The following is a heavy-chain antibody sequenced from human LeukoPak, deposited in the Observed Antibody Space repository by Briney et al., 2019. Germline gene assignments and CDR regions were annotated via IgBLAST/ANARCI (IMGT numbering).Heavy chain of an antibody. V-gene: IGHV4-59*01. CDR2: IYYSGST. Sequence: SETLSLTCTVSGGSISSYYWSWIRQPPGKGLEWIGYIYYSGSTNYNPSLKSRVTISVDTSKDQFSLKLSSVTAADTAVYYCARGQYGSGSYPPGAFDIWGQGTMVTVSP. D-gene: IGHD3-10*01. CDR1: GGSISSYY. J-gene: IGHJ3*02. CDR3: ARGQYGSGSYPPGAFDI.